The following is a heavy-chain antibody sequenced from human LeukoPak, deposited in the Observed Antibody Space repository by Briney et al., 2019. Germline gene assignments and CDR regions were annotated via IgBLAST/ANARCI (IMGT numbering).Heavy chain of an antibody. J-gene: IGHJ3*02. CDR3: EKDPLPVITTGCDFDI. CDR1: GFTFSSYG. D-gene: IGHD3-22*01. CDR2: IWYDGSNK. V-gene: IGHV3-33*06. Sequence: PGRSLRLSCAASGFTFSSYGMHWVRQAPGKGLEWVAVIWYDGSNKYYADSVKGGFTISRDNSKNTLYLQMNSLRAEDTAVYYCEKDPLPVITTGCDFDIWGQGTMVTVSS.